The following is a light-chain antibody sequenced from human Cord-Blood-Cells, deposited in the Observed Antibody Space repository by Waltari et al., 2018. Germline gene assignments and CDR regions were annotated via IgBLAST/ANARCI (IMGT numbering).Light chain of an antibody. CDR2: AAS. CDR3: QQSYSTPLT. V-gene: IGKV1-39*01. CDR1: QSISSY. Sequence: DIQITPSPSSLSASVGDRVTIPFRASQSISSYLNWYQQKPGKAPKLLIYAASRLQSGVPSRFSGSGSGTDFTLTISSLQPEDFATYYCQQSYSTPLTFGGGTKVEIK. J-gene: IGKJ4*01.